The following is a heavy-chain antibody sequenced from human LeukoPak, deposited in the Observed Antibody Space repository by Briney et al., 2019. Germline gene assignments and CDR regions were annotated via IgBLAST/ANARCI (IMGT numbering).Heavy chain of an antibody. Sequence: GGSLRLSCAASGFIFSSYAMSWVRQAPGKGLEWVSATSGSGGSTYYADSVKGRFTIPRDNSKNTLYLQMNSQRAEDKAGYYRAKEAAGGDYFDYWGQGTLVSVSS. CDR1: GFIFSSYA. J-gene: IGHJ4*02. D-gene: IGHD2-15*01. CDR3: AKEAAGGDYFDY. V-gene: IGHV3-23*01. CDR2: TSGSGGST.